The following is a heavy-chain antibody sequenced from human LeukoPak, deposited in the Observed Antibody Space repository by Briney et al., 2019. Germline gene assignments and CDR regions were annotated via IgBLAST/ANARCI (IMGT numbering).Heavy chain of an antibody. CDR3: ARDLAYSRLDY. Sequence: GGSLRLSCAVSGLTFSSSWMDWVRQAPGKGLEWVASINPEGSEKYSAGSVKGRFTISRDNAKSSLYLQMDSPRVEDTAFYYCARDLAYSRLDYWGQGVLVAVSS. CDR1: GLTFSSSW. D-gene: IGHD5-18*01. J-gene: IGHJ4*02. CDR2: INPEGSEK. V-gene: IGHV3-7*01.